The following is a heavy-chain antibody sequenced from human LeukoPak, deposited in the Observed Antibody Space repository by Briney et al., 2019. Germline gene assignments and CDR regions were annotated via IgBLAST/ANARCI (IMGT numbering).Heavy chain of an antibody. CDR3: AKDRCSNGIGCLYYYMDV. J-gene: IGHJ6*03. V-gene: IGHV3-64*01. Sequence: GGSLRLSCAASGFTFSSYAMHWVRQAPGKGLEYVSAISSNGGSTYYANSVKGRFTISRDNSKNTLYLQMGSLRAEDMAVYYCAKDRCSNGIGCLYYYMDVWGKGSTVTIYS. CDR1: GFTFSSYA. D-gene: IGHD2-8*01. CDR2: ISSNGGST.